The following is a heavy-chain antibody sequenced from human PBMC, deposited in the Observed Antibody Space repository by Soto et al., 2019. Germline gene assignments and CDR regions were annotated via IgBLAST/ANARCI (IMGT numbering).Heavy chain of an antibody. D-gene: IGHD3-22*01. CDR2: IIPIFGTA. J-gene: IGHJ3*02. Sequence: GASVKVSCKASGGTFSSYAIIWVRRAAGRGLVWMGGIIPIFGTANYAQKFQGRVTITADKSTSTAYMELSSLRSEVTAVYYCARDRDYYDCSGYLPSFFYIWGQGTMVTVSS. CDR3: ARDRDYYDCSGYLPSFFYI. V-gene: IGHV1-69*06. CDR1: GGTFSSYA.